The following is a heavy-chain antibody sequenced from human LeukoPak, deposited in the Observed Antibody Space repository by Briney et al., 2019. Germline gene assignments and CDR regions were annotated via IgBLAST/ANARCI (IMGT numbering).Heavy chain of an antibody. CDR1: GGTFSSYA. J-gene: IGHJ4*02. V-gene: IGHV1-69*05. CDR2: IIPIFGTG. Sequence: SVKVSCKASGGTFSSYAISWVRQAPGQGLGWMGGIIPIFGTGNYAQKFQGRVTITTDESTSTAYMELSNLRSEDTAVNYCAKSGERVASPNIGATSSPHSFDYWGQGTLVTVSS. D-gene: IGHD5-12*01. CDR3: AKSGERVASPNIGATSSPHSFDY.